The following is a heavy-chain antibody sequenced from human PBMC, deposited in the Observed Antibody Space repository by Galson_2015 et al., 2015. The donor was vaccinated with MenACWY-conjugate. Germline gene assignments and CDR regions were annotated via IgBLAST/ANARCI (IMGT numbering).Heavy chain of an antibody. CDR2: IRPSGDDGT. D-gene: IGHD1-26*01. V-gene: IGHV1-46*01. CDR1: GYTFTTYY. Sequence: SVKVSCKASGYTFTTYYMHWVPQAPGQGLEWMGIIRPSGDDGTTYAQKFQGRVTMTRDTSTSTVYMDLSSLRSEDTAVYYCVREYRGGSFDYWGQGTLVTVSS. CDR3: VREYRGGSFDY. J-gene: IGHJ4*02.